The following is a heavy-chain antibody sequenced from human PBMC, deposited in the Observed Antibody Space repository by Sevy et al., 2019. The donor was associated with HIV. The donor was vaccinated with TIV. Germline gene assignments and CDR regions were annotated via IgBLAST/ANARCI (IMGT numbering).Heavy chain of an antibody. CDR1: GYTLTELS. J-gene: IGHJ4*02. Sequence: ASVKGSCKVSGYTLTELSMHWVRQAPGKGLEWMGGFDPEDGETIYAQKFQGRVTMTEDTSTDTAYMELSSLRSEDTAVYYCATSRRYYDILTGYYTFLYFDYWGQGTLVTVSS. D-gene: IGHD3-9*01. V-gene: IGHV1-24*01. CDR2: FDPEDGET. CDR3: ATSRRYYDILTGYYTFLYFDY.